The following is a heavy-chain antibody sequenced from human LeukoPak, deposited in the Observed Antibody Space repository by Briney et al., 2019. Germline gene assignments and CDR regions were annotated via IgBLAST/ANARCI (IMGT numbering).Heavy chain of an antibody. Sequence: SETLSLTCAVYGGSFSGYYWSWSRQPPGKGLEWIGEINHSGSTNYNPSLKSRVTISVDTSKNQFSLKLSSVTAADTAVYYCARAPPHQDYGSGTVSPGVEYWGQGTLVTVSS. CDR3: ARAPPHQDYGSGTVSPGVEY. CDR2: INHSGST. J-gene: IGHJ4*02. CDR1: GGSFSGYY. V-gene: IGHV4-34*01. D-gene: IGHD3-10*01.